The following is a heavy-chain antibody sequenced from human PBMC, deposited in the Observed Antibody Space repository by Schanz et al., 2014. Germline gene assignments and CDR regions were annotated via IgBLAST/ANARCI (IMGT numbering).Heavy chain of an antibody. J-gene: IGHJ6*02. Sequence: EVQLVESGGGLVQPGGSLRLSCAASGFTFSSYSMNWVRQAPGKGLEWVSYISSSSSYTNYADSVKGRFTISRDNAKNSLYLQMNSLRAEDTAVYYCVKDLQRELLRDDHYYGMDVWGQGTTVTVSS. CDR3: VKDLQRELLRDDHYYGMDV. CDR2: ISSSSSYT. CDR1: GFTFSSYS. D-gene: IGHD1-26*01. V-gene: IGHV3-48*04.